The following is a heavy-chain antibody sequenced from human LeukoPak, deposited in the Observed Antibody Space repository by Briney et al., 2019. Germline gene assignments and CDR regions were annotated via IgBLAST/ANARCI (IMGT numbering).Heavy chain of an antibody. Sequence: PGGSLRLSCAASGFIFNDAWMNWVRQAPGKGLELVSRIKKKTDGGTADYAAPVKGRFTISRDDSKNMLYLQMNSLKTEDTAMYYCTTQSGAWNFDYWGQGTLVTVSS. D-gene: IGHD1-1*01. CDR3: TTQSGAWNFDY. CDR2: IKKKTDGGTA. CDR1: GFIFNDAW. V-gene: IGHV3-15*07. J-gene: IGHJ4*02.